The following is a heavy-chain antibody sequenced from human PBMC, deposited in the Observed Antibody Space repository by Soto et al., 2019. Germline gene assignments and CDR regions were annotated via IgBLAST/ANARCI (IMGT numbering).Heavy chain of an antibody. V-gene: IGHV4-39*01. CDR3: ARPGDYDSSGYYSPFDY. J-gene: IGHJ4*02. CDR2: IYYTGST. Sequence: QLQLQESGPGLVKPSETLSLTCTVSGGSISSSSYYWGWIRQPPGKGLEWIGSIYYTGSTYHNPSLKSRLNISGDTSKNQFSLKLSSVTAADTAVYYCARPGDYDSSGYYSPFDYWGQGTLVTVSS. CDR1: GGSISSSSYY. D-gene: IGHD3-22*01.